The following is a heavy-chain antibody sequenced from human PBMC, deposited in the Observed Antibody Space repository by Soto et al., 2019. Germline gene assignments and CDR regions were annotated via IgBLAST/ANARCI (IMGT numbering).Heavy chain of an antibody. J-gene: IGHJ6*02. D-gene: IGHD1-1*01. CDR2: FDPEDGET. V-gene: IGHV1-24*01. CDR1: GYTLTELS. CDR3: AKPANSCNDGKYYYVYGMDV. Sequence: GASVKVSCKVSGYTLTELSMHWVRQAPAKGLEWMGGFDPEDGETIYAQKFQGRVTMTEDTSTNTAYMEVSSLRSEDTAVYYCAKPANSCNDGKYYYVYGMDVWGQGXTVTVTS.